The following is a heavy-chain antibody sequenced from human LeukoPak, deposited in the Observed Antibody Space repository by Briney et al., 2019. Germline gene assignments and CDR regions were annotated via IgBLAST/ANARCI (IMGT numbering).Heavy chain of an antibody. D-gene: IGHD6-6*01. CDR2: IWYDGSNK. V-gene: IGHV3-33*08. CDR3: AREYSSSFYYYYGMDV. J-gene: IGHJ6*02. CDR1: GFTFSSYW. Sequence: GGSLRLSCAASGFTFSSYWMSWVRQAPGKGLEWVAVIWYDGSNKYYADSVKGRFTISRDNSKNTLYLQMNSLRAEDTAVYYCAREYSSSFYYYYGMDVWGQGTTVTVSS.